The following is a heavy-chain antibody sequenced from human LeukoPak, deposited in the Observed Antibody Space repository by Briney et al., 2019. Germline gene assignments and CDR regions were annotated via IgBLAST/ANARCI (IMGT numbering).Heavy chain of an antibody. D-gene: IGHD2-21*01. CDR1: GYTFTPYY. CDR3: ARGQAYTQGYSYFDF. J-gene: IGHJ4*02. Sequence: ASVKVSCKASGYTFTPYYIHWVRQAPGQGLEWMGIINPSEGSTKNAQKFQGRVTMTRDTSTSTVYMELSSLTSEDTAVYYCARGQAYTQGYSYFDFWGQGTLVTVSS. V-gene: IGHV1-46*01. CDR2: INPSEGST.